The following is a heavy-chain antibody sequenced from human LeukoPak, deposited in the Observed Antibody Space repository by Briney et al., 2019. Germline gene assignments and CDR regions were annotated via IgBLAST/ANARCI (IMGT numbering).Heavy chain of an antibody. Sequence: SETLSLTCAVYGESFRDYHWSWIRQPPGKGLEWIGEINHRGTTNYNPSLKSRVTISVDTSKNQFSLKLSSVTAADTAVYYCARGGVPVGYYYYGMDVWGQGTTVTVSS. CDR1: GESFRDYH. J-gene: IGHJ6*02. CDR2: INHRGTT. D-gene: IGHD2-8*02. CDR3: ARGGVPVGYYYYGMDV. V-gene: IGHV4-34*01.